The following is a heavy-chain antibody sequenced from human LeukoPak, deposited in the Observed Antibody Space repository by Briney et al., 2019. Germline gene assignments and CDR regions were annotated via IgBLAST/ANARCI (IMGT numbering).Heavy chain of an antibody. CDR1: GGSFSGYY. V-gene: IGHV4-34*01. J-gene: IGHJ4*02. D-gene: IGHD2-15*01. CDR3: ARAYCSGGSCYSSDY. CDR2: INHSGST. Sequence: SETLSLTCAVYGGSFSGYYWSWIRQPPGKGLEWIGEINHSGSTNYNPSLKSRVTISVDTSKNQFSLKLSSVTAADTAVYYCARAYCSGGSCYSSDYWGQGTLVAVSS.